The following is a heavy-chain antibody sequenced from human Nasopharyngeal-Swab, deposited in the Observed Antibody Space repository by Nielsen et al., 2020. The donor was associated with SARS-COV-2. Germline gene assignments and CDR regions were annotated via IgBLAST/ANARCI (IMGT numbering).Heavy chain of an antibody. CDR2: INHSGST. J-gene: IGHJ5*02. CDR1: GGSFSGYY. CDR3: ARDRSQLVNWFDP. D-gene: IGHD6-13*01. V-gene: IGHV4-34*01. Sequence: SETLSLTCAVYGGSFSGYYWSWIRQPPGKGLEGIGEINHSGSTNYNPSLKSRVTISVDTSKNQFSLKLSSVTAADTAVYYCARDRSQLVNWFDPWGQGTLVTVSS.